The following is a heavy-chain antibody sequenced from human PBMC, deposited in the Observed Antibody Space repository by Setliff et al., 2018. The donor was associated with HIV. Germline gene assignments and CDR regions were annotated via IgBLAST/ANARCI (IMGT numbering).Heavy chain of an antibody. Sequence: ASVKVSCKTFGYRFTDFYVNWVRQAPGQGLEWMGWINPKSGATKNAPKLQGRFTMTRETSIITVYMELSSLSSDETDLDFCERGAEELAINPPSFDYYFDYWGQGTPFTVSS. CDR1: GYRFTDFY. CDR2: INPKSGAT. CDR3: ERGAEELAINPPSFDYYFDY. J-gene: IGHJ4*02. V-gene: IGHV1-2*02. D-gene: IGHD3-9*01.